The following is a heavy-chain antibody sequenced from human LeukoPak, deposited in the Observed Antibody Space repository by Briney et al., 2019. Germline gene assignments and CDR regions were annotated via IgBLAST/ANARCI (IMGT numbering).Heavy chain of an antibody. CDR2: INPSGGST. D-gene: IGHD5-18*01. CDR1: GYTFTSYY. CDR3: ARDPGYTYAFDY. V-gene: IGHV1-46*01. J-gene: IGHJ4*02. Sequence: GASVKVSCKASGYTFTSYYMHWVRQAPGQGLEWMGIINPSGGSTSYAQKFQGRVTMTRDTSTSTVYMELSRLRSDDTAVYYCARDPGYTYAFDYWGQGTLVTVSS.